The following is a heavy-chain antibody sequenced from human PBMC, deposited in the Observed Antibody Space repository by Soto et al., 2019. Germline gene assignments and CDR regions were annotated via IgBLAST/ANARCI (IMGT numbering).Heavy chain of an antibody. Sequence: SETLSLTCAVYGGSFSGYYWSWIRQPPGKGLEWIGEINHSGSTNYNPSLKSRVTISVGTSKNQFSLKLSSVTAADTAVYYCAREWLDHPARFAPGGRGTRVTVSS. CDR3: AREWLDHPARFAP. D-gene: IGHD3-3*01. V-gene: IGHV4-34*01. CDR1: GGSFSGYY. J-gene: IGHJ5*02. CDR2: INHSGST.